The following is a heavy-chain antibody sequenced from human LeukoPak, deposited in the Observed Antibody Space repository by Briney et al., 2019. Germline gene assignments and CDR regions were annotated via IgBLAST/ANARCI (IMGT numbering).Heavy chain of an antibody. Sequence: TGGSLRLSCAASGFTFSSYAMSWVRQAPGKGLEWVSGISGSGGSTYYADSVKGRFTISRDNSRNTLYLQMNSLRTEDTAVYYCVRDRGDGYNQIDYWGQGTLVTVSS. J-gene: IGHJ4*02. CDR2: ISGSGGST. CDR3: VRDRGDGYNQIDY. CDR1: GFTFSSYA. V-gene: IGHV3-23*01. D-gene: IGHD5-24*01.